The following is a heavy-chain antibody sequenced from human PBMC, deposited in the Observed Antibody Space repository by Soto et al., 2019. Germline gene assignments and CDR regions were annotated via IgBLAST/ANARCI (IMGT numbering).Heavy chain of an antibody. CDR3: ARDGSVGRYFDSLVGDNWFDP. CDR1: GFTFSSYS. D-gene: IGHD3-9*01. V-gene: IGHV3-21*01. J-gene: IGHJ5*02. CDR2: ISSSSSYI. Sequence: EVQLVESGGGLVKPGGSLRLSCAASGFTFSSYSMNWVRQAPGKGLEWVSSISSSSSYIYYADSVKGRFTISRDNAKNSLYLQMNSLRAEDTAVYYCARDGSVGRYFDSLVGDNWFDPWGQGTLVTVSS.